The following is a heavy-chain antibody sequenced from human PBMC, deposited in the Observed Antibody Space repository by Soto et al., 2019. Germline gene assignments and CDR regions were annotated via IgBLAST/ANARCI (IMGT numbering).Heavy chain of an antibody. D-gene: IGHD5-18*01. V-gene: IGHV4-31*03. CDR2: IYHSGST. CDR3: ARRGFSYGGGYFDL. Sequence: QVQLQESGPGLVKPSQTLSLTCTVSGGSINIGGFYRSWVRQHPGKGLEWIGYIYHSGSTYYNPSLKSRVTISEDTSKNQYSLKLSSVTAADTAVYYCARRGFSYGGGYFDLWGRGTLVTVSS. J-gene: IGHJ2*01. CDR1: GGSINIGGFY.